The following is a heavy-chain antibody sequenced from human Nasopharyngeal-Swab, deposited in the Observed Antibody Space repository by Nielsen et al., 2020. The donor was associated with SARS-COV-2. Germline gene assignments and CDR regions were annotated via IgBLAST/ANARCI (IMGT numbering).Heavy chain of an antibody. V-gene: IGHV4-34*01. D-gene: IGHD2-2*01. Sequence: WIRQPPGKGLEWIGEINHSGSTNYNPSLKSRVTISVDTFKNQFSLKLSSVTAADTAVYYCAGYCSSTSCYGSYYFDYWGQGTLVTVS. CDR3: AGYCSSTSCYGSYYFDY. CDR2: INHSGST. J-gene: IGHJ4*02.